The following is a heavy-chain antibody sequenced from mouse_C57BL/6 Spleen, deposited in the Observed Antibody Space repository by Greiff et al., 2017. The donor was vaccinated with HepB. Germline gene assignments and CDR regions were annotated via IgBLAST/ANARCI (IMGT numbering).Heavy chain of an antibody. CDR3: ASGNFYYGNHGAMDY. V-gene: IGHV1-19*01. J-gene: IGHJ4*01. D-gene: IGHD2-1*01. CDR1: GYTFTDYY. Sequence: EVQLQQSGPVLVKPGASVKMSCKASGYTFTDYYMNWVKQSHGKSLEWIGVINPYNGGTSYNQKFKGKATLTVDKSSSTAYMELNSLTSEDSAVYYCASGNFYYGNHGAMDYWGQGTSFTVSS. CDR2: INPYNGGT.